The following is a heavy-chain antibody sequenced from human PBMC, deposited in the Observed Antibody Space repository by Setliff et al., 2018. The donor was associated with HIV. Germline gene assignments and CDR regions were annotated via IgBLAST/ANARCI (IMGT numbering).Heavy chain of an antibody. V-gene: IGHV1-69*05. Sequence: SVKVSCKASGGTFSSYAISWVRQAPGQGLEWVGGIIPIFGTANYAQKFQGRVTITTDESTSTAYMELSSLRSEDTAVYYCARVGGRGYSFDYWGQGTLVTVSS. D-gene: IGHD5-18*01. CDR1: GGTFSSYA. CDR3: ARVGGRGYSFDY. CDR2: IIPIFGTA. J-gene: IGHJ4*02.